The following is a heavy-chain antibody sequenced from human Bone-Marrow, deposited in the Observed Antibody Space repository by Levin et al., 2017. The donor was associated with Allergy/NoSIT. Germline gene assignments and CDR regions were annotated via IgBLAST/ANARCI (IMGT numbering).Heavy chain of an antibody. V-gene: IGHV3-23*01. J-gene: IGHJ4*02. Sequence: PGGSLRLSCAASEFTFSTSAMSWVRQAPGKGLEWVPAISARSENTYYADSVKGRFAISRDNSKNTLSLEMNSLRAEDTALYFCAKDSRWDSVSPGFFDSWGQGTLVTVSS. CDR1: EFTFSTSA. D-gene: IGHD1-26*01. CDR3: AKDSRWDSVSPGFFDS. CDR2: ISARSENT.